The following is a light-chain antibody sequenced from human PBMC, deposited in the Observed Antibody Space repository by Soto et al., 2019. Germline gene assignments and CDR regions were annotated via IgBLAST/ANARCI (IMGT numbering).Light chain of an antibody. CDR3: KQAYRTTWT. CDR1: ESIGIY. J-gene: IGKJ1*01. V-gene: IGKV1-39*01. CDR2: AAY. Sequence: DVQMTQTPTSLSASVGDRVSITCRASESIGIYLNWYQQKPGKVHNLLIYAAYSVFEGVQSRFSGSGSGTNFSLTIKSLQPEDFATYFCKQAYRTTWTFGQGTKVDIK.